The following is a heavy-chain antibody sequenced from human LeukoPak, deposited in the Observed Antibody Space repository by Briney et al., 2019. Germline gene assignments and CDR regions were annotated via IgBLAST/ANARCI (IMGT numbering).Heavy chain of an antibody. V-gene: IGHV4-59*08. Sequence: KPSETLSLTCTFSRGSISPDHCAWIRQPPGKGLEWIGYIFYTGRARYNPSLEIRVTLTVDMSKNQVSLKLSSVTAADTAIYYCARLVDGIYTRLDSWGQGTLVTVSS. CDR3: ARLVDGIYTRLDS. CDR1: RGSISPDH. CDR2: IFYTGRA. J-gene: IGHJ4*02. D-gene: IGHD1-26*01.